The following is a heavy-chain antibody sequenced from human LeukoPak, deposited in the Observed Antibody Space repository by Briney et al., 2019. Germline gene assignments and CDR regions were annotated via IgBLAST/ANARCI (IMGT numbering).Heavy chain of an antibody. CDR1: GFTFSSYW. D-gene: IGHD6-19*01. J-gene: IGHJ4*02. Sequence: GGFLRLSCAASGFTFSSYWMNWARQAPGKGLEWVASINHNGNVNYYVDSVKGRFTISRDNAKNSLYLQMNRLRAEDTAVYYCAKRLAMTGTYHFDYWGQGTLVTVSS. CDR3: AKRLAMTGTYHFDY. V-gene: IGHV3-7*03. CDR2: INHNGNVN.